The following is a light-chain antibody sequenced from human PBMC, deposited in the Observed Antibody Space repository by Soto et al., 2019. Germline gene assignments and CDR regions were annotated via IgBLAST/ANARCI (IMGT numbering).Light chain of an antibody. CDR1: SSDVGSCNC. Sequence: QSALTQPASVSGSPGQSITISCTGTSSDVGSCNCVSWYQQHPGKAPTLMIYEVNKRPSGISNRFSGSKSGNTASLTISGLQAEHEADYYCCSSVGSPNWVFGGGTKVTVL. CDR3: CSSVGSPNWV. V-gene: IGLV2-23*02. CDR2: EVN. J-gene: IGLJ3*02.